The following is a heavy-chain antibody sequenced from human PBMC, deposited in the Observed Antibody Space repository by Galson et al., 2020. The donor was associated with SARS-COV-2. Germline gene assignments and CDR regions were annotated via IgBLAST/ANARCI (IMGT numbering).Heavy chain of an antibody. D-gene: IGHD1-26*01. V-gene: IGHV3-48*01. CDR3: AKDRNSGSWASWLRYYFDY. CDR2: IRSSSGTI. Sequence: GGSLRLSCAASGFTFSSYTMNWVRQTPVKGLELVAYIRSSSGTIYYADSVKGRFTISRDNSKNTLYLQMNSLRAEDTAVYYCAKDRNSGSWASWLRYYFDYWGQGTLVTVSS. J-gene: IGHJ4*02. CDR1: GFTFSSYT.